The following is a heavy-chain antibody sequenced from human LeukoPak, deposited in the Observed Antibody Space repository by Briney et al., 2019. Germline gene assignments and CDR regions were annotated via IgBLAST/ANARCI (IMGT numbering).Heavy chain of an antibody. CDR2: IYTSGST. J-gene: IGHJ3*02. V-gene: IGHV4-61*02. D-gene: IGHD2-2*01. Sequence: TLSLTCTVSGGSISSGSYYWSWIRQPAGKGLEWIGRIYTSGSTNYNPSLKSRVTISVDTSKNQFSLKLSSVTAADTAVYYCARDGAVVPDAFDIWGQGTMVTVSS. CDR3: ARDGAVVPDAFDI. CDR1: GGSISSGSYY.